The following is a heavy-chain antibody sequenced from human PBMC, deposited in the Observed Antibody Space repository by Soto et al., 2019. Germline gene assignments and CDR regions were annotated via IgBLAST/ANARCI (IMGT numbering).Heavy chain of an antibody. Sequence: EVQLLESGGGSVQPGGSLKLSCGVSGFNIPDYGVTWVRQPPGKGLELVSGFTGGHGKTFYADSVRGRFTLSREDSRNMVYLQMDSLRVEDTAVYYCTRWNGVGDSWGQGTLVTVAS. V-gene: IGHV3-23*01. CDR3: TRWNGVGDS. CDR2: FTGGHGKT. J-gene: IGHJ4*02. CDR1: GFNIPDYG. D-gene: IGHD1-1*01.